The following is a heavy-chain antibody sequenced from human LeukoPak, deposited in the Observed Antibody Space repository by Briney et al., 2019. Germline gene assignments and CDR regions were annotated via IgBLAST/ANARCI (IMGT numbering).Heavy chain of an antibody. CDR2: IYPGDSDT. CDR3: ARRRDHHEDY. J-gene: IGHJ4*02. CDR1: GYRFTIYW. Sequence: GESLKISCKCSGYRFTIYWIGGVRRVPGKGLGWMGIIYPGDSDTRYSPSFQGQVTISADKSISTAYLQWSSLKASDTAMYYCARRRDHHEDYWGQGTLVTVSS. D-gene: IGHD1-14*01. V-gene: IGHV5-51*01.